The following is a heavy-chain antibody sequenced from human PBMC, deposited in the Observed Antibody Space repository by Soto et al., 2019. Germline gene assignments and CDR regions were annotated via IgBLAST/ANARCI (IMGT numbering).Heavy chain of an antibody. CDR2: ISYDGSNK. D-gene: IGHD3-22*01. J-gene: IGHJ4*02. CDR1: GFTFSSYA. CDR3: AVPRWGEIVAPLYYFDY. Sequence: HPGGSLRLSCAASGFTFSSYAMHWVRQAPGKGLEWVAVISYDGSNKYYADSVKGRFTISRDNSKNTLYLQMNSLRAEDTAVYYCAVPRWGEIVAPLYYFDYWGQGTLVTVSS. V-gene: IGHV3-30-3*01.